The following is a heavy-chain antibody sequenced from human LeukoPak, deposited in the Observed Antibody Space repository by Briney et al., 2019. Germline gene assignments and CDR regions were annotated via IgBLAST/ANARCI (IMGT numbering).Heavy chain of an antibody. CDR2: IYYSGST. Sequence: SETLSLTCTVSGGSISSYYWGWIRQPPGKGLEWIGSIYYSGSTYYNPSLKSRVTISVDTSKNQFSLKLSSVTAADTAVYYCARRHFGELSPFDYWGQGTLVTVSS. CDR3: ARRHFGELSPFDY. V-gene: IGHV4-39*01. D-gene: IGHD3-10*01. CDR1: GGSISSYY. J-gene: IGHJ4*02.